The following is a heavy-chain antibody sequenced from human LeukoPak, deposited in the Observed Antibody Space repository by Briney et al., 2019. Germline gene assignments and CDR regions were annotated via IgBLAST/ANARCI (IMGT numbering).Heavy chain of an antibody. D-gene: IGHD3-10*01. V-gene: IGHV1-8*01. J-gene: IGHJ6*02. CDR1: GYTFNSYD. CDR3: ARGVGRYYYGSVYGMDV. CDR2: MNPSSGNT. Sequence: ASVKVSCKASGYTFNSYDINWVRQATGQGLEWMRWMNPSSGNTGYAQKFQGRVTMTRNTSISTAYMELSSLRSEDTAVYYCARGVGRYYYGSVYGMDVWGQGTTVTVSS.